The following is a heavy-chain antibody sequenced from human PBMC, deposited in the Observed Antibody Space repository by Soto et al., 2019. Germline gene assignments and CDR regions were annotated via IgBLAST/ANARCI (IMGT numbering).Heavy chain of an antibody. Sequence: GGSLRLSCAASGFTFSSYAMGWVRQAPGKGLEWVSAISGSGGSTYYADSVKGRFTISRDNSKNTLYLQMNSLRAEDTAVYYCAKLPGYCSGGSCHNWFDPWGQGTLVTVS. CDR3: AKLPGYCSGGSCHNWFDP. J-gene: IGHJ5*02. V-gene: IGHV3-23*01. CDR2: ISGSGGST. D-gene: IGHD2-15*01. CDR1: GFTFSSYA.